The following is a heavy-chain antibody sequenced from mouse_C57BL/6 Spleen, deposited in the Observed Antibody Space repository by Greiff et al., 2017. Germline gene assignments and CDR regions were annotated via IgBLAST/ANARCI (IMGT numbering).Heavy chain of an antibody. D-gene: IGHD1-1*02. V-gene: IGHV1-82*01. J-gene: IGHJ3*01. CDR2: IYPGDGDT. CDR1: GYAFSSSW. CDR3: ARRGNYGDWFAY. Sequence: QVQLKESGPELVKPGASVKISCKASGYAFSSSWMNWVKQRPGKGLEWIGRIYPGDGDTNYNGKFKGKATLTADKSSSTAYMQLSSLTSEDSAVYFCARRGNYGDWFAYWGQGTLVTVSA.